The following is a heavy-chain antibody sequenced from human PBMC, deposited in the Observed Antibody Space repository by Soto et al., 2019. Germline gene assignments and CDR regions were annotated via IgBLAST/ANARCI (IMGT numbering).Heavy chain of an antibody. CDR2: ISGSGGTT. CDR3: AKPPEIVATTFYYCGLDV. CDR1: GFTFSSYA. J-gene: IGHJ6*02. D-gene: IGHD5-12*01. V-gene: IGHV3-23*01. Sequence: EVQLLESGGGLVQPGGSLRLSCVVSGFTFSSYAMTWVRQPPGKGLEWVSSISGSGGTTYYADSVKGRFTISRDNSKNTLYLQMNSLRAEDTAIYCCAKPPEIVATTFYYCGLDVRGQGTAVTVSS.